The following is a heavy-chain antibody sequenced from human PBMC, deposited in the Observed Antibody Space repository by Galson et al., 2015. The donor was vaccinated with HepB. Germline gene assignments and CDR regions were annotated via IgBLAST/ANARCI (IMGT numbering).Heavy chain of an antibody. J-gene: IGHJ4*02. V-gene: IGHV1-18*01. Sequence: SVKVSCKASGYTFTINGISWVRQTPGQWLEWLGWISSNGGNTKYAQKYQGRITLTRDTSASTAYLELRSLRSDDTAMYYCARDRDYRFDFWGQGTLVTVSS. D-gene: IGHD4/OR15-4a*01. CDR3: ARDRDYRFDF. CDR1: GYTFTING. CDR2: ISSNGGNT.